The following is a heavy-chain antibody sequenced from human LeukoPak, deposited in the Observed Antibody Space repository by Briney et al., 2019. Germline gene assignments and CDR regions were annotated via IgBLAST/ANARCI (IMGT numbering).Heavy chain of an antibody. Sequence: GESLKISCRGFGYSFTSYWIAWVRQMPGKGLEWMGIIYPGDSDTRYSPSFQGLVTFSADKSISTAYLQWSSLKASDTAMYYCARPIISYGSYYFDYWGQGTLVTVSS. CDR3: ARPIISYGSYYFDY. CDR1: GYSFTSYW. CDR2: IYPGDSDT. J-gene: IGHJ4*02. D-gene: IGHD5-18*01. V-gene: IGHV5-51*01.